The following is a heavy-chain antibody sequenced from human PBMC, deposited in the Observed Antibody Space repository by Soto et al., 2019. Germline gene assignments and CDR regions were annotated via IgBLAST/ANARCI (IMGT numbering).Heavy chain of an antibody. V-gene: IGHV3-49*03. J-gene: IGHJ4*02. CDR2: IRSKAYGGTT. CDR3: TREVYDSSGYFSRFYHFDY. Sequence: GGSLRLSCTASGFTFGDYAMSWFRQAPGKGLEWVGFIRSKAYGGTTEYAASVKGRFTISRDDSKSIAYLQMNSLKTEDTAVYYCTREVYDSSGYFSRFYHFDYWGQGTLVTVSS. CDR1: GFTFGDYA. D-gene: IGHD3-22*01.